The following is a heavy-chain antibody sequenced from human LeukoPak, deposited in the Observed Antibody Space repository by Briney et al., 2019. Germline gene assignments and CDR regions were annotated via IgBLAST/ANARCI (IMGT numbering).Heavy chain of an antibody. CDR1: VGTFSSYA. CDR3: AYCSGGSCPLGDAFDI. J-gene: IGHJ3*02. V-gene: IGHV1-69*13. CDR2: IIPIFGTA. D-gene: IGHD2-15*01. Sequence: GASVKVSCKASVGTFSSYAISWVRQAPGQGLEWMGGIIPIFGTANYAQKFQGRVTITADESTSTAYMELSSLRSEDTAVYYCAYCSGGSCPLGDAFDIWGQGTMVTVSS.